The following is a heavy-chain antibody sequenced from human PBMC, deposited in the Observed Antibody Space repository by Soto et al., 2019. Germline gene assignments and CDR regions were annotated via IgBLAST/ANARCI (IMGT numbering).Heavy chain of an antibody. J-gene: IGHJ6*02. CDR2: IYYSGST. CDR1: GGSISSGGYY. CDR3: ARDLYGSGSYYYYYYGMDV. V-gene: IGHV4-31*03. D-gene: IGHD3-10*01. Sequence: SETLSLTCTVSGGSISSGGYYWSWIRQHPGKGLEWIGYIYYSGSTYYNPSLKSRVTISVDTSKNQFSLKLSSVTAADTAVYYCARDLYGSGSYYYYYYGMDVWGQGTTVTVSS.